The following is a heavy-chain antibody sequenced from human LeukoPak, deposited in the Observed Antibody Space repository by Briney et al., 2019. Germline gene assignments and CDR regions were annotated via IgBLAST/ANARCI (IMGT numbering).Heavy chain of an antibody. Sequence: GGSLRLYCAASGFTFSSYNINWVRQAPGKGLAWVSYISSSRRTISYADSVKGRFTISRDNSKNTLYLQMNSLRAEDTAVYYCARDRIEDYYYYYMDVWGKGTTVTVSS. CDR2: ISSSRRTI. J-gene: IGHJ6*03. V-gene: IGHV3-48*01. CDR3: ARDRIEDYYYYYMDV. CDR1: GFTFSSYN. D-gene: IGHD2/OR15-2a*01.